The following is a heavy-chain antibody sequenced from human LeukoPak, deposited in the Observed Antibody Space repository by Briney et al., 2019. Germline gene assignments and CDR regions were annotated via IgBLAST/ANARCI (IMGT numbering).Heavy chain of an antibody. CDR3: ARDEGYCSRTSCYGASKGMDV. J-gene: IGHJ6*02. V-gene: IGHV3-30-3*01. CDR1: GFTFSGYP. Sequence: GGSLRLSCAASGFTFSGYPIHWVRQAPGKGLEWVAVISYDGSNKYYADSVKGRFTISRDNSKSTLYLQMNSLRAEDTAVYYCARDEGYCSRTSCYGASKGMDVRGQGTAVIVSS. D-gene: IGHD2-2*01. CDR2: ISYDGSNK.